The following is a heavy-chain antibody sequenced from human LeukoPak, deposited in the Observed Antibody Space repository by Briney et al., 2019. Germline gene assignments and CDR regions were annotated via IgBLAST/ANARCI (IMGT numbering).Heavy chain of an antibody. D-gene: IGHD2-2*01. V-gene: IGHV3-21*06. Sequence: GWALTLSCLASGITFSNYGMRWLRPAAAKERAWVSSIYSSGGTTYYADSVKGRFTISRDNAKNSLYLQMNSLRAEDTAVYYCARYCSSASCHLYYSIDVWGKGTTVTISS. CDR3: ARYCSSASCHLYYSIDV. CDR2: IYSSGGTT. CDR1: GITFSNYG. J-gene: IGHJ6*03.